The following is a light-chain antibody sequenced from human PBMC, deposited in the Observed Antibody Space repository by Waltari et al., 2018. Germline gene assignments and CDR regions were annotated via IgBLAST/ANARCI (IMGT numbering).Light chain of an antibody. J-gene: IGKJ3*01. CDR1: QSLPHRDGKTY. V-gene: IGKV2-29*02. Sequence: DTVLTQTPLSLSVTPGQPASISCESSQSLPHRDGKTYLYWYLQKPGQPPQLLIYEVSGRFPGAPDRFSGSGAGRHFTLKSSRVEAEDVGIYYGMQGMHLPFTFGRGTKV. CDR2: EVS. CDR3: MQGMHLPFT.